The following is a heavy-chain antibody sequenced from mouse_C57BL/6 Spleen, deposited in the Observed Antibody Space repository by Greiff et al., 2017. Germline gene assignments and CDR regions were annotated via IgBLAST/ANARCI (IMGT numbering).Heavy chain of an antibody. D-gene: IGHD1-1*01. CDR3: ARERITTVVEGYFDV. CDR2: ISDGGSYT. J-gene: IGHJ1*03. CDR1: GFTFSSYA. V-gene: IGHV5-4*01. Sequence: EVKLMESGGGLVKPGGSLKLSCAASGFTFSSYAMSWVRQTPEKRLEWVATISDGGSYTYYPDNVKGRFTISRDNAKNNLYLQMSHLKSEDTAMYYCARERITTVVEGYFDVWGTGTTVTVSS.